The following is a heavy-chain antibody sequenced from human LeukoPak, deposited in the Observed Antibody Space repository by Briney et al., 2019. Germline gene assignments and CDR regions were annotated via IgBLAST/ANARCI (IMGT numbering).Heavy chain of an antibody. V-gene: IGHV4-34*01. D-gene: IGHD2-15*01. J-gene: IGHJ3*02. Sequence: SETLSLTCGVHGGSLSGYYWSWIRQSPGEGLEWIGEINHSGITNSAPSLKSRVTMSVDTSKNQFSLGLKSVTAADTAVYYCARAKEDVVVPHVALLTFDIWGQGTRVTVSP. CDR3: ARAKEDVVVPHVALLTFDI. CDR1: GGSLSGYY. CDR2: INHSGIT.